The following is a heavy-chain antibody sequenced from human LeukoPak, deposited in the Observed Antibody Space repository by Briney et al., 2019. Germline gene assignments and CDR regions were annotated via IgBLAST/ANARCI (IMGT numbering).Heavy chain of an antibody. CDR2: ISAYNGNT. CDR3: ARSIVRGVIIYYYYYYMDV. Sequence: ASVKVSCKASGYTFTSYGISWVRQAPGQGLEWMGWISAYNGNTNYAQKLQGRVTMTTDTSTSTAYMELRSLRSDDTAVYYCARSIVRGVIIYYYYYYMDVWGKGTTVTISS. J-gene: IGHJ6*03. V-gene: IGHV1-18*01. D-gene: IGHD3-10*01. CDR1: GYTFTSYG.